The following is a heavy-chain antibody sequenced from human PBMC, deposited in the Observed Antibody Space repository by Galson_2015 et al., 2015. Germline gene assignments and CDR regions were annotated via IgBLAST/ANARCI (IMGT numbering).Heavy chain of an antibody. CDR3: AKDLGTMVLSSKDY. CDR2: ISGSGGST. J-gene: IGHJ4*02. CDR1: GFTFSSYA. Sequence: SLRLSCAASGFTFSSYAMSWVRQAPGKGLEWVSAISGSGGSTYYTDSVKGRFTISRDNSKNTLYLQMNSLRAEDTAVYYCAKDLGTMVLSSKDYWGQGTLVTVSS. D-gene: IGHD3-10*01. V-gene: IGHV3-23*01.